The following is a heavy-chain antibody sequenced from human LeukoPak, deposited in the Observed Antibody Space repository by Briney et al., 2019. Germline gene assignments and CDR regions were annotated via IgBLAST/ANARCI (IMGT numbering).Heavy chain of an antibody. D-gene: IGHD3-22*01. CDR3: ASHYDTSGYHYFDF. V-gene: IGHV3-30-3*01. CDR2: ISYDGSNK. CDR1: GLTFSSYA. Sequence: AGTLRLSCAASGLTFSSYAMHWVRQAPGKGLEWVAVISYDGSNKYYADSVKGRFTIPRANSKNTLYLQMNSLRAEDTAVYYCASHYDTSGYHYFDFRGQGTLVTVSS. J-gene: IGHJ4*02.